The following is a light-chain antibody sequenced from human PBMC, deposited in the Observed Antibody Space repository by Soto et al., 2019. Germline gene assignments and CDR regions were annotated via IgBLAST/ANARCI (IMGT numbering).Light chain of an antibody. Sequence: DIQMTQSPSTLAASVGDRATITCRASQSIDNWLAWCQQKPGEAPKLLIYKTSDLESGVPSRFSGNGYGSQVSRGMRSPQHTDFAAYYCRYYKSICVAFGGGTTVDI. CDR2: KTS. CDR3: RYYKSICVA. V-gene: IGKV1-5*03. CDR1: QSIDNW. J-gene: IGKJ4*02.